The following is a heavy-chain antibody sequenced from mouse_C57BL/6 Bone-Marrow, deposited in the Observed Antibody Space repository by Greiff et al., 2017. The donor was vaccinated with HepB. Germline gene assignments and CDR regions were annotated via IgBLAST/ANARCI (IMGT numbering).Heavy chain of an antibody. D-gene: IGHD4-1*01. Sequence: EVMLVESGGGLVQPGGSLKLSCAASGFTFSDYGMAWVRQAPRKGPEWVAFISNLAYSIYYADTVTGRFTISRENAKNTLYLEMSSLRSEDTAMYYCARPRTGTWGYFYVWGTGTTVTVSS. J-gene: IGHJ1*03. V-gene: IGHV5-15*01. CDR2: ISNLAYSI. CDR1: GFTFSDYG. CDR3: ARPRTGTWGYFYV.